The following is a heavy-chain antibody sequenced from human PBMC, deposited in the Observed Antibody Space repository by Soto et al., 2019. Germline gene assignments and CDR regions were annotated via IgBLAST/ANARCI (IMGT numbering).Heavy chain of an antibody. CDR2: IGTAGDT. J-gene: IGHJ6*02. V-gene: IGHV3-13*01. CDR1: GFTFSSYD. Sequence: EVQLVESGGGLVQPGGSLRLSCAASGFTFSSYDMHWVRQATGKGLEWVSAIGTAGDTYYPGSVKGRFTISRENAKNSLYLQMNSLRAGDTAVYYCARDIKREVGATNYYYYGMDVWCQGTTVTVSS. CDR3: ARDIKREVGATNYYYYGMDV. D-gene: IGHD1-26*01.